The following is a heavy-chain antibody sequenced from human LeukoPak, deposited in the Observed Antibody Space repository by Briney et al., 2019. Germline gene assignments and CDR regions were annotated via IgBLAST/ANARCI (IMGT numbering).Heavy chain of an antibody. CDR3: ARGPHGAIFGVVPYYFDY. CDR1: GGSFSGYY. CDR2: INHSGST. J-gene: IGHJ4*02. V-gene: IGHV4-34*01. D-gene: IGHD3-3*01. Sequence: PSETLSLTCAVYGGSFSGYYWSWIRQPPGKGLKWIGEINHSGSTNYNPSLKSRVTISVDTSKNQFSLKLSSVTAADTAVYYCARGPHGAIFGVVPYYFDYWGQGTLVTVSS.